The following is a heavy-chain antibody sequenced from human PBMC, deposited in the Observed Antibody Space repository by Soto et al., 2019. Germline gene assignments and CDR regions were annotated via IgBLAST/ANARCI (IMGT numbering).Heavy chain of an antibody. CDR3: ARDWHYYDSSGYHAFDI. CDR1: GYTFTSYG. Sequence: ASVKVSCKASGYTFTSYGISWLRQSPGQGLEWMGWISAYNGNTNYAQKLQGRVTMTTDTSTSTAYMELRSLRSDDTAVYYCARDWHYYDSSGYHAFDIWGQGTMVTVSS. D-gene: IGHD3-22*01. J-gene: IGHJ3*02. CDR2: ISAYNGNT. V-gene: IGHV1-18*01.